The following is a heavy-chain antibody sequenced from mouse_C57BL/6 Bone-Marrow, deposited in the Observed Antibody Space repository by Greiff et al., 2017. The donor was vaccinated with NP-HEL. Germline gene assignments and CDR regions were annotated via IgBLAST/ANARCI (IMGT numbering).Heavy chain of an antibody. CDR3: ERDGSDCSRYWCFEV. V-gene: IGHV1-54*01. CDR1: GYAFTNYL. D-gene: IGHD1-1*01. J-gene: IGHJ1*03. CDR2: INPGSGGT. Sequence: QVQLQQSGAELVRPGTSVKVSCKASGYAFTNYLIEWVKQRPGQGLEWIGVINPGSGGTNYNEKFKGKATLTADKSSSTAYMQLSSLTSEDSDVYFCERDGSDCSRYWCFEVEGRGTTVTVTS.